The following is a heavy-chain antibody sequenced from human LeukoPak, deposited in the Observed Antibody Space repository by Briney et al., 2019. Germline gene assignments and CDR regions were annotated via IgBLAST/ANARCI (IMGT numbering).Heavy chain of an antibody. V-gene: IGHV4-34*01. CDR1: GGSFSGYY. D-gene: IGHD6-19*01. CDR2: INHSGST. CDR3: ARLLAVAGGYYFDY. Sequence: PSETLSLTCAVYGGSFSGYYWSWIRQPPGKGLEWIGEINHSGSTNYNPSLKSRVTISVDTSKNQFSLKLSSVTAADTAVYYCARLLAVAGGYYFDYWGQGTLVTVSS. J-gene: IGHJ4*02.